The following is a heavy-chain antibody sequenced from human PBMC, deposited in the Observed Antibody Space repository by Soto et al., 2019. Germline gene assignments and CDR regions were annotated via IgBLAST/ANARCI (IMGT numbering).Heavy chain of an antibody. J-gene: IGHJ4*02. CDR3: ARQLERRVGAASH. D-gene: IGHD1-26*01. V-gene: IGHV3-11*01. CDR1: GFFFTDYF. Sequence: GGSLRLSCSTSGFFFTDYFMSWIRQAPGKGLEWVSYISPSGDVTHYADSVKGRFTISRDNTKNSLFLQMSGLRDDDTAVYYCARQLERRVGAASHWGQGTRVTVSS. CDR2: ISPSGDVT.